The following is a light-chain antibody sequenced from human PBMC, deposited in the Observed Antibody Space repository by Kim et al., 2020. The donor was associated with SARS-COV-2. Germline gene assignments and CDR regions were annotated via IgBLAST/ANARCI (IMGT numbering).Light chain of an antibody. CDR3: NSRDSSGNHLV. V-gene: IGLV3-19*01. J-gene: IGLJ3*02. CDR2: GKN. CDR1: RLRSFY. Sequence: GTKARSPSQGDRLRSFYASWYQQKPGQAPVLVIYGKNNRPSGIPDRFSGSSSGNTASLTITGAQAEDEADYYCNSRDSSGNHLVFGGGTKLTVL.